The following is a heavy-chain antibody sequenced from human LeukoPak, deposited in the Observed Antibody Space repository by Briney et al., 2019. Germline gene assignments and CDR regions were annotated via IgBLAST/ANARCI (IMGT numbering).Heavy chain of an antibody. V-gene: IGHV3-23*01. CDR1: GFTFSSYG. D-gene: IGHD5-24*01. CDR2: ISASGGST. CDR3: AKDHIQGEMATSDFDY. Sequence: GGTLRLSCAASGFTFSSYGMTWVRQAPGKGLEWVSGISASGGSTYYADAVKGRFTISRDNSKNTLYLQMKSLRAEDKAVYYCAKDHIQGEMATSDFDYWGQGTLVTVSS. J-gene: IGHJ4*02.